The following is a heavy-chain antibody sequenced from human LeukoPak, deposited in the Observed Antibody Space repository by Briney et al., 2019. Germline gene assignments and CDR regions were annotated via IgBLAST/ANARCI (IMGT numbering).Heavy chain of an antibody. V-gene: IGHV3-66*01. CDR2: IYSGSST. CDR1: GFTVSSNY. Sequence: GGSLRLSCAASGFTVSSNYMSWIRQAPGKGLEWVSVIYSGSSTYYADSVKGRFTISRDNSKNTLYLQMNSLRAEDTAVYYCARDSGAHQAPSDYWGQGTLVTVSS. J-gene: IGHJ4*02. D-gene: IGHD3-10*01. CDR3: ARDSGAHQAPSDY.